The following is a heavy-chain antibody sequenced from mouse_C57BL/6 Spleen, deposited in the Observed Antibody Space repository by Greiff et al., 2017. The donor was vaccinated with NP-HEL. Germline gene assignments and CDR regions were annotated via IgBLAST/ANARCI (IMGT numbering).Heavy chain of an antibody. D-gene: IGHD2-1*01. V-gene: IGHV1-53*01. J-gene: IGHJ4*01. CDR1: GYTFTSYW. CDR2: INPSNGGT. CDR3: ARRGIYYGTPYAMDY. Sequence: VQLQQSGTELVKPGASVKLSCKASGYTFTSYWMHWVKQRPGQGLEWIGNINPSNGGTNYNEKFKSKATLTVDKSSSTAYMQLSSLTSEDSAVYYCARRGIYYGTPYAMDYWGQGTSVTVSS.